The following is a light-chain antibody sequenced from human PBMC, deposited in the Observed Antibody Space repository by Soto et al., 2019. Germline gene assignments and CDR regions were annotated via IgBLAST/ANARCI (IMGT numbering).Light chain of an antibody. J-gene: IGLJ3*02. CDR2: DVS. V-gene: IGLV2-11*01. CDR1: SSDVGGYNY. CDR3: CSYAGTYTWV. Sequence: QSVLTQPRSVSGSPGQSVTISCTGTSSDVGGYNYVSWYQQHPGKVPKLMIYDVSQRPSGVPDRFSGSRSANTASLTISGLQPDDEADYYCCSYAGTYTWVFGGGTKVTVL.